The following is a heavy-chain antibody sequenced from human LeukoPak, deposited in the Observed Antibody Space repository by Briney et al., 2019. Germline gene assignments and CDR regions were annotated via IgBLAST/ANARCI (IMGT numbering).Heavy chain of an antibody. CDR2: IKSDGSKT. D-gene: IGHD4/OR15-4a*01. V-gene: IGHV3-74*01. Sequence: GSLRLSCAASGFTFSNYWMHWVRQAPGKGLVWVSRIKSDGSKTNYADSVKGRFTISRDNAKNTLFLQVNSLRAEDTAVYYCTRGAMVGYGPAGYWGQGTLVTVSS. CDR1: GFTFSNYW. J-gene: IGHJ4*02. CDR3: TRGAMVGYGPAGY.